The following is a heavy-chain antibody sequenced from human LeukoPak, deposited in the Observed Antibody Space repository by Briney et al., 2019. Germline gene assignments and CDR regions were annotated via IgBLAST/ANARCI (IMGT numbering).Heavy chain of an antibody. V-gene: IGHV3-15*01. CDR3: TTRAAAGTFPFDY. D-gene: IGHD6-13*01. Sequence: GGSLRLSCAVSGFTFSNACMSWVRQAPGKGLEWVGRIKSKTDGGTTDYAAPVKGRFTISRDDSKNTLYLQMNSLKTEDTAVYYCTTRAAAGTFPFDYWGQGTLVTVSS. J-gene: IGHJ4*02. CDR2: IKSKTDGGTT. CDR1: GFTFSNAC.